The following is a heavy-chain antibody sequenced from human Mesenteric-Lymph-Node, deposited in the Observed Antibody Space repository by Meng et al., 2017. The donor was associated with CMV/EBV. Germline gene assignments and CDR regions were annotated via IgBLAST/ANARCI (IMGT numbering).Heavy chain of an antibody. Sequence: GGSLRLSCAASGFTFSSAWMSWVRQAPGKGLEWVGRITSKANGGTTDYAAPVKGRFTISRDDSKNTLYLQMSSLKTEDTAVYYCTTNSDSSGYSGTFDSWGQGTLVTVSS. CDR1: GFTFSSAW. CDR2: ITSKANGGTT. CDR3: TTNSDSSGYSGTFDS. V-gene: IGHV3-15*01. J-gene: IGHJ4*02. D-gene: IGHD3-22*01.